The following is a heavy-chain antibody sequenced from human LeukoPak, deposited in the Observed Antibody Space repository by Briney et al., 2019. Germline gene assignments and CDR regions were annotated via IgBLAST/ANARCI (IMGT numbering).Heavy chain of an antibody. J-gene: IGHJ4*02. D-gene: IGHD6-19*01. V-gene: IGHV3-9*01. CDR2: ISWNSGSI. CDR3: AKDKKDSSGWYGIDY. Sequence: PGRSLRLSCAASGFTFDDYAMHWVRQAPGKGLEWVSGISWNSGSIGYADSVKGRFTISRDNAKNSLYLQMNSLRAEDTALYYCAKDKKDSSGWYGIDYWGQGTLVTVSS. CDR1: GFTFDDYA.